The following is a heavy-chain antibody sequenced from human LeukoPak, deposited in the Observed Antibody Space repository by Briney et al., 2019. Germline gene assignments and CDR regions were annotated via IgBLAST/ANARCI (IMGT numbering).Heavy chain of an antibody. CDR2: ISGSGGST. CDR1: GFTFSSYA. J-gene: IGHJ5*02. CDR3: ARILTRGYCSGGSCYSYWFDP. Sequence: GGSLRLSCAASGFTFSSYAMSWVRQAPGKGLEWVSAISGSGGSTYHADSVKGRFTISRDNSKNTLYLQMNSLRAEDTAVYYCARILTRGYCSGGSCYSYWFDPWGQGTLVTVSS. D-gene: IGHD2-15*01. V-gene: IGHV3-23*01.